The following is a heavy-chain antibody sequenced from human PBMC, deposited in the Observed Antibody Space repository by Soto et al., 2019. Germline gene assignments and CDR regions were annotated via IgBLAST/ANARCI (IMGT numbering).Heavy chain of an antibody. CDR3: ASHHPGGSGWFPFDY. CDR1: GYTFTSYA. J-gene: IGHJ4*02. D-gene: IGHD6-19*01. Sequence: QVQLVQSGAEVKKPGASVKVSCKASGYTFTSYAMHWVRQAPGQRLEWMGWINAGNGNTKYSQKFQGRVTITRDTSASTAYMELGSLRSEDTAVYYCASHHPGGSGWFPFDYWGQGTLVTVSS. V-gene: IGHV1-3*01. CDR2: INAGNGNT.